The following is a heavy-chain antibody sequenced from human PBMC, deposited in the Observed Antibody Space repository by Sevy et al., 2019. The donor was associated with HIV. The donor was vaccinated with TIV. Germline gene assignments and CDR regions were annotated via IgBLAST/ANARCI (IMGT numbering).Heavy chain of an antibody. D-gene: IGHD5-18*01. J-gene: IGHJ4*02. CDR3: VRGGLGGFSYSLDC. V-gene: IGHV3-7*01. CDR2: MKQDGSEK. CDR1: GFTFSSYW. Sequence: GGSLRLSCAASGFTFSSYWMSWVHQAPGKGLEWVATMKQDGSEKYYVDSVKGRFTISRDNAKHSLYLQMNSLRAEDTACNYGVRGGLGGFSYSLDCWGQGTLVTVSS.